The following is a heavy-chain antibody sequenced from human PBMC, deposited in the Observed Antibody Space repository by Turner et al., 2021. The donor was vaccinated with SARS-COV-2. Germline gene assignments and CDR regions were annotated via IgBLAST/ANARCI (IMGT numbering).Heavy chain of an antibody. Sequence: QVQLQVSGPGLVKPSETLSLTCTVSVGSISSYYWYWIRQPPGKGLEWIGNIYYNGITNYNPSLKGRVTISVAKSKKQFSLKMSSVTAADTAVYYCARGRGGIVVAWGQGTPVTVSS. CDR2: IYYNGIT. J-gene: IGHJ5*02. CDR1: VGSISSYY. D-gene: IGHD6-19*01. CDR3: ARGRGGIVVA. V-gene: IGHV4-59*01.